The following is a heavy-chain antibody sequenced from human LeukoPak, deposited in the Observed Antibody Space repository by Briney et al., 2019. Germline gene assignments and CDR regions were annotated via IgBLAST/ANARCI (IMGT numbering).Heavy chain of an antibody. CDR3: AHCYGDYIFFGY. CDR2: IYWDDDK. J-gene: IGHJ4*02. D-gene: IGHD4-17*01. CDR1: GFSLSTSGVG. Sequence: SGPTLVKPTQTLTPTCAFSGFSLSTSGVGVGWIRQPPGKALEWLALIYWDDDKRYSPSLKSRLTITKDTSKNRVVLTMTNMDPVDTATYYCAHCYGDYIFFGYWGQGTLVTVSS. V-gene: IGHV2-5*02.